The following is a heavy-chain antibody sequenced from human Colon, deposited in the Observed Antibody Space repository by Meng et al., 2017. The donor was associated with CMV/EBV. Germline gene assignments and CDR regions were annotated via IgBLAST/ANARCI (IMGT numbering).Heavy chain of an antibody. D-gene: IGHD3-10*01. CDR2: ISSGGVTI. CDR3: ARGRGRGYGMDV. CDR1: GFTFSNYW. Sequence: GESLKISCAASGFTFSNYWMHWVRQAPGKGLEWVSYISSGGVTINYADSVKGRFTISRDNAKNSLYLQMNSLRAEDTAIYYCARGRGRGYGMDVWGQGTTVTVSS. J-gene: IGHJ6*02. V-gene: IGHV3-48*04.